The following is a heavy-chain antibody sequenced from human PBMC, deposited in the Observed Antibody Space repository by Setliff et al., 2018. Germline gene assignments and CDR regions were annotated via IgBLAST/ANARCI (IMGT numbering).Heavy chain of an antibody. Sequence: ASVKVSCKVSGYTFTVYTMNWVRQAPGQGLEWMGWINTYTGSPTYAQGFTGRFVFSLDTSVSTAYLQISSLKAEDTAVYYCARGSVTIFGVVLSNWFDPWGQGTLVTVSS. V-gene: IGHV7-4-1*02. D-gene: IGHD3-3*01. J-gene: IGHJ5*02. CDR1: GYTFTVYT. CDR3: ARGSVTIFGVVLSNWFDP. CDR2: INTYTGSP.